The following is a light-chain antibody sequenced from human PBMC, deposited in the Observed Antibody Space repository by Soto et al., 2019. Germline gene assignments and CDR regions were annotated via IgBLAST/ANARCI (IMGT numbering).Light chain of an antibody. Sequence: QSALTQPASVSGSPGQSITISCTGTSSDVGGYNYVSWYQQHPGKAPKLMIYAVTDRPSGVSSRFSGSKSGTSASLAISGLRSEDEADYYCAAWDDSLSGWVFGGGTKLTVL. CDR2: AVT. CDR1: SSDVGGYNY. J-gene: IGLJ3*02. V-gene: IGLV2-14*01. CDR3: AAWDDSLSGWV.